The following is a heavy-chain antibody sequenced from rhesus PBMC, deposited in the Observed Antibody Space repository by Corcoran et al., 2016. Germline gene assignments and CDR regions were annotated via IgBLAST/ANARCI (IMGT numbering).Heavy chain of an antibody. V-gene: IGHV4S7*01. J-gene: IGHJ4*01. CDR1: GGSISGGFG. CDR3: ARILIAAAHRFDS. D-gene: IGHD6-31*01. CDR2: SYSSRGHT. Sequence: QVQLQESGPGLLKPSETLSLTCAVSGGSISGGFGWGWIRQPPGVGLGWIGRSYSSRGHTYYSPSLKSRVTNSTGTSQNQFSLKLSFVTAADPAGDYCARILIAAAHRFDSRGQGDLVTVSS.